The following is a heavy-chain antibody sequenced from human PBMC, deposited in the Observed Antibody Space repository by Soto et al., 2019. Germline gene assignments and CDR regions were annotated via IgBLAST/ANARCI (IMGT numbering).Heavy chain of an antibody. Sequence: QVQLVESGGGLVKPGGSLRLSCAASGFTFSDYYMSWIRQAPGKGLEWVSYISSSGGSTYYADSVKGRFTISRDNSKNTLYLQMNSLRAEDTAVYYCAKDERVGATSSYYWGQGTLVTVSS. CDR2: ISSSGGST. D-gene: IGHD1-26*01. CDR1: GFTFSDYY. J-gene: IGHJ4*02. V-gene: IGHV3-11*01. CDR3: AKDERVGATSSYY.